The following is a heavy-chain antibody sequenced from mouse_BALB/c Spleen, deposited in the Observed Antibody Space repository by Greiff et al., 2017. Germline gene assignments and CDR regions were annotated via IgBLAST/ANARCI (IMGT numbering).Heavy chain of an antibody. V-gene: IGHV3-8*02. CDR3: ARTTYGSSCDYFDY. J-gene: IGHJ2*01. Sequence: VQLQQSGPSLVKPSQTLSLTCSVTGDSITSGYWNWFRKFPGNKLEYMGYISYSGSTYYNPSLNSRISITRDTSKNQYYLQLNSVTTEDTATYYCARTTYGSSCDYFDYWGQGTTLTVSS. D-gene: IGHD1-1*01. CDR2: ISYSGST. CDR1: GDSITSGY.